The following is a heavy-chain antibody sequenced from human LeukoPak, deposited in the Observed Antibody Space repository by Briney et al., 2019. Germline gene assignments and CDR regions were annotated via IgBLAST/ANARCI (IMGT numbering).Heavy chain of an antibody. CDR2: IKQDGREK. D-gene: IGHD6-19*01. CDR3: AREGPEAVAGVVGRWFDP. Sequence: QPGGSLRLSCAASGFIFNSYWMNWVRQTPGKGLEWVATIKQDGREKYYVDSVKGRFTISRDNANNSLYLQMNSLRAEDTTVYYCAREGPEAVAGVVGRWFDPWGQGTLVTVSS. CDR1: GFIFNSYW. V-gene: IGHV3-7*01. J-gene: IGHJ5*02.